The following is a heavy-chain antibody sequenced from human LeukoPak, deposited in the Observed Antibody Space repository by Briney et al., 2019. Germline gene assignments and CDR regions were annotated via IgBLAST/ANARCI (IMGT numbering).Heavy chain of an antibody. CDR1: GFTLSAYA. Sequence: GGSLRLSCAASGFTLSAYAMHWVRQAPGKGLEWVSLISYDGSDKYYADSVKGRFTISRDNPKNTLYLQVNGLRAEDTAVYYCARDQSDTGTSAFDYWGQGTLVTVSS. V-gene: IGHV3-30*04. J-gene: IGHJ4*02. CDR3: ARDQSDTGTSAFDY. CDR2: ISYDGSDK. D-gene: IGHD4-23*01.